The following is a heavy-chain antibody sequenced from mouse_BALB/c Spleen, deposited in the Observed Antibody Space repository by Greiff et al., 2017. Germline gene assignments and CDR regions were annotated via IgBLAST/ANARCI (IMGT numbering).Heavy chain of an antibody. Sequence: EVQRVESGGGLVKPGGSLKLSCAASGFTFSSYAMSWVRQSPEKRLEWVAEISSGGSYTYYPDTVTGRFTISRDNAKNTLYLEMSSLRSEDTAMYYCASWNFDVWGAGTTVTVSS. V-gene: IGHV5-9-4*01. CDR3: ASWNFDV. CDR1: GFTFSSYA. CDR2: ISSGGSYT. J-gene: IGHJ1*01.